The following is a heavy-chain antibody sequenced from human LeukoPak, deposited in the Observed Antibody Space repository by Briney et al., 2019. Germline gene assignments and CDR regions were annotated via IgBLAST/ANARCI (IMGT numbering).Heavy chain of an antibody. D-gene: IGHD3-22*01. V-gene: IGHV3-33*01. CDR3: ARDEGDSSGYYPGL. J-gene: IGHJ1*01. Sequence: GGSLRLSCAASGFTLTNYGMHWIRQAPGKGLEWVAAIWHDGSRKYYAESVKGRFTISRDNARKTVYVQTNSLRAEDTAVYYCARDEGDSSGYYPGLWGQGTLVTVSS. CDR2: IWHDGSRK. CDR1: GFTLTNYG.